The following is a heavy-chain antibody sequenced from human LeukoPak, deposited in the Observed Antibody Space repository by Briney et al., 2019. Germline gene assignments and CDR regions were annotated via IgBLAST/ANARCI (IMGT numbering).Heavy chain of an antibody. D-gene: IGHD6-13*01. CDR2: IANDGRT. CDR3: ARVAAAGTWGNWFDP. J-gene: IGHJ5*02. Sequence: GGSLRLSCAASGFTVNTNDMSWVRQAPGKGLEWVSVIANDGRTYYADSVKGRFTISRDNSKNSLYLQMNSLRAEDTAVYYCARVAAAGTWGNWFDPWGQGTLVTVSS. V-gene: IGHV3-66*01. CDR1: GFTVNTND.